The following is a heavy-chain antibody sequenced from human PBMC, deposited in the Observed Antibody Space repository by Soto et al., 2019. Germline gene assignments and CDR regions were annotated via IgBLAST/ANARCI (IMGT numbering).Heavy chain of an antibody. Sequence: QAQLVQSGAEVKKSGASVRVSCKASGYTLTNYGVTWVRQAPGQGLEWLGRVTPYKADTNSAQNLQGRVTMATETSTNTAYLELRSLRSDDSAVYFCATDGPSNSGNLYAFDIWGQGTMVTVSA. J-gene: IGHJ3*02. V-gene: IGHV1-18*04. CDR2: VTPYKADT. CDR1: GYTLTNYG. D-gene: IGHD5-12*01. CDR3: ATDGPSNSGNLYAFDI.